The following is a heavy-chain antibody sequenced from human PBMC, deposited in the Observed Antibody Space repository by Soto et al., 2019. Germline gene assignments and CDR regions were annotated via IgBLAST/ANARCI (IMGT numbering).Heavy chain of an antibody. Sequence: QVQLQESGPGLVKPSQTLSLTCTVSGGSISSGGYYWSWIRQHPGKGLEWIGYIYYSGSTYYNPSLKSRVTISVDTSKNQFSLKLSSVTAADTAVYYCESGHPEEGSGYKNFDYWGQGTLVTVSS. CDR1: GGSISSGGYY. V-gene: IGHV4-31*03. D-gene: IGHD3-22*01. CDR3: ESGHPEEGSGYKNFDY. CDR2: IYYSGST. J-gene: IGHJ4*02.